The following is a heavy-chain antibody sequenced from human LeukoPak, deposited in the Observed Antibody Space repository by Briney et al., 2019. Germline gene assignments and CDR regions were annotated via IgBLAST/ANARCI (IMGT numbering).Heavy chain of an antibody. D-gene: IGHD5-12*01. CDR3: AREWGSGYFSLDY. CDR1: GLTVSSNY. V-gene: IGHV3-53*01. J-gene: IGHJ4*02. CDR2: LYGGGST. Sequence: GGSLRLSCAASGLTVSSNYMTWVRQDPGKGLEWVSVLYGGGSTYYIDSVKGRFTISRDDSRNTLYLQMNSLRAEDTAVYYCAREWGSGYFSLDYWGQGTLVTVSS.